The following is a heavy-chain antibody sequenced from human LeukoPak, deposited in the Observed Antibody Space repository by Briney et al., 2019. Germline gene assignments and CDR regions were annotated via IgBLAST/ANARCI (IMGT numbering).Heavy chain of an antibody. J-gene: IGHJ3*02. D-gene: IGHD3-22*01. V-gene: IGHV4-4*02. CDR2: IYHSGST. Sequence: SETLSLTCAVSGGSISTSNWWSWVRQPPGKGLEWIGEIYHSGSTNYNPSLKSRVTISVDKSKNQFSLKLSSVTAADAAVYYCARKTYDSSGLIPHPGVFDIWGQGTMVTVSS. CDR1: GGSISTSNW. CDR3: ARKTYDSSGLIPHPGVFDI.